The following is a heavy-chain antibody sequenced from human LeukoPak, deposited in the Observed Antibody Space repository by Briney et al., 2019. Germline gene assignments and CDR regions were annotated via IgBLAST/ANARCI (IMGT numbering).Heavy chain of an antibody. J-gene: IGHJ4*02. CDR1: GYSFTSYW. V-gene: IGHV5-51*01. CDR3: ARRGGGVIPFDY. D-gene: IGHD3-16*02. CDR2: IYPSDSDT. Sequence: KHGESLKISCKGSGYSFTSYWIGWVRQVPGKGLEWMGIIYPSDSDTRNSPSFQGQVTMSVDKSISTAYLQWSSLKASDTAMYYCARRGGGVIPFDYWGQGTLVTVSS.